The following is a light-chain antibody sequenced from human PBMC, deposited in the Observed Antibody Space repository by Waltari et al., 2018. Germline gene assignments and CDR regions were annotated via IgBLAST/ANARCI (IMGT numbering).Light chain of an antibody. Sequence: DIVMTQSPLSLPVTPREPASISCRSSQSLLHSNGYYYLDWYLQKPGQSPQLLIYLGSNRASGVPDRFTGSASGTDFTLKISRVEAEDVGVYYCMQALQTWTFGQGTKVEIK. V-gene: IGKV2-28*01. J-gene: IGKJ1*01. CDR1: QSLLHSNGYYY. CDR2: LGS. CDR3: MQALQTWT.